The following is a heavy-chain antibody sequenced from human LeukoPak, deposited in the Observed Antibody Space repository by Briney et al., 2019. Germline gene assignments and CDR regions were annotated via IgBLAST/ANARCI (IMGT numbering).Heavy chain of an antibody. CDR1: GGSFSGYY. Sequence: PSETLSLTCAVYGGSFSGYYWSWIRQPPGKGLEWIGEINHRGSTNYNPPLKSRVTISVDTSKNQFSLKLSSVTAADTAVYYCARGPLGQRVDYWGQGTLVTVSS. V-gene: IGHV4-34*01. D-gene: IGHD3-16*01. CDR3: ARGPLGQRVDY. CDR2: INHRGST. J-gene: IGHJ4*02.